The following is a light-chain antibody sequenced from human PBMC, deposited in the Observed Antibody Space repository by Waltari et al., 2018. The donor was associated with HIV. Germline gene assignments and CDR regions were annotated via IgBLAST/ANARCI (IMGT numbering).Light chain of an antibody. CDR3: FSYTGTNPFLV. CDR1: NSNVGGYNL. J-gene: IGLJ3*02. CDR2: EVS. Sequence: QSALTQPASVSGSPGQSVTIPCTGTNSNVGGYNLVSWEPHTPGIAPMVIIYEVSHRPSGFSSLFSGSKSGNTASRTISGLQAEDEANYYCFSYTGTNPFLVFGGGTKLTVL. V-gene: IGLV2-23*02.